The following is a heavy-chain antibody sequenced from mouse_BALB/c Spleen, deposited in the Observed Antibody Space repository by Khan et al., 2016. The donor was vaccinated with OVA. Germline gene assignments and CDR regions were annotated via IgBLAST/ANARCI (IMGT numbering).Heavy chain of an antibody. Sequence: VQLVESGPGLVAPSQSLSITCTVSGFSLTSYGVNWVRQPPGKGLEWLGVIWGDGSTNFHSTLKSRLIISKDNSRRQVFLKLNSLQTDDTATYYCAKFTPDYYSMDYWGQGTSGTVSS. D-gene: IGHD1-1*01. CDR1: GFSLTSYG. CDR2: IWGDGST. V-gene: IGHV2-3*01. CDR3: AKFTPDYYSMDY. J-gene: IGHJ4*01.